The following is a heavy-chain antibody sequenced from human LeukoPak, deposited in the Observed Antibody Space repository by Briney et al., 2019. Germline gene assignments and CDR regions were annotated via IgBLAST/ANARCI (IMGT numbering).Heavy chain of an antibody. J-gene: IGHJ4*02. V-gene: IGHV3-23*01. CDR1: GFTFSSYA. Sequence: HPGGSLRLSCAASGFTFSSYAMSWVRQAPGKGLEWVSAISGSGGSTYYADSVKGRFTISRDNSKNTLYLQMNSLRAEDTAVYYCAKDGIYDFWSGSTNPFDYWGQGTLVTVSS. D-gene: IGHD3-3*01. CDR3: AKDGIYDFWSGSTNPFDY. CDR2: ISGSGGST.